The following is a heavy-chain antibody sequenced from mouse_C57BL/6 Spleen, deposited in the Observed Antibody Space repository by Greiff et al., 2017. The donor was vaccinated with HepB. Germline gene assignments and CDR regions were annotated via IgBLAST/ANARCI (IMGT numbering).Heavy chain of an antibody. Sequence: QVQLQQPGAELVRPGTSVTLSCKASGYTFTSYWMHWVKQRPGQGLEWIGVIDPSDSYTNYNQKFKGKATLTVDTSSSTAYMQLSSLTSEDSAVYYCARSSSSGYDAMDYWGQGTSVTVSS. V-gene: IGHV1-59*01. CDR1: GYTFTSYW. D-gene: IGHD3-2*02. CDR2: IDPSDSYT. J-gene: IGHJ4*01. CDR3: ARSSSSGYDAMDY.